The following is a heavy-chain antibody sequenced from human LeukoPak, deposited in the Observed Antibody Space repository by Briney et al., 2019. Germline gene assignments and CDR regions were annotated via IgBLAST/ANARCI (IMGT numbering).Heavy chain of an antibody. Sequence: PGGSLRLSCAASGFTFSSYDMHWVRQAPGKGLEWVAFIRYDGYDQLYADSVKGRFTISRDNSKNTLYLEMISLRAEDTAVYYCAKRGGSFIGYFDFWGQGTLVTVS. J-gene: IGHJ4*02. CDR1: GFTFSSYD. CDR3: AKRGGSFIGYFDF. V-gene: IGHV3-30*02. D-gene: IGHD3-10*01. CDR2: IRYDGYDQ.